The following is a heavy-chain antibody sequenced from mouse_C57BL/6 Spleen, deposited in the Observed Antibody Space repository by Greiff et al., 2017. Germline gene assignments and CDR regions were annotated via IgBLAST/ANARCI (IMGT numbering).Heavy chain of an antibody. J-gene: IGHJ4*01. Sequence: EVKLVESGGDLVKPGGSLKLSCAASGFTFSSYGMSWVRQTPDKRLEWVATISSGGSYTYYPDSVKGRFTISRDNAKNTLYLQMSSLKSEDTAMYYCARRATVDAMDYWGQGTSVTVSS. CDR3: ARRATVDAMDY. CDR2: ISSGGSYT. CDR1: GFTFSSYG. V-gene: IGHV5-6*02. D-gene: IGHD1-1*01.